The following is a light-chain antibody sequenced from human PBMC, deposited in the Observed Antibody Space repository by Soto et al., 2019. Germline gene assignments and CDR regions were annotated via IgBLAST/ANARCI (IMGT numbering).Light chain of an antibody. CDR2: GDN. CDR1: GSSIGTNT. V-gene: IGLV1-44*01. J-gene: IGLJ2*01. CDR3: AAWDGSLNNVL. Sequence: QSVLTQPPSASGTPGQRVTISCSGSGSSIGTNTVNWYRQLPGTAPKLLIYGDNQRPSGVPERFSASKSVTSASLAISGLQSEDAADYYCAAWDGSLNNVLFGGGTKVTVL.